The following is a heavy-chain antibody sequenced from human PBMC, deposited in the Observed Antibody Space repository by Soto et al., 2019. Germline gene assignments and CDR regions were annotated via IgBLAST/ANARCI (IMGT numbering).Heavy chain of an antibody. J-gene: IGHJ4*02. Sequence: PGGSLRLSCAASGFTFSSYAMHWVRQAPGKGLEWVAVISYDGSNKYYADSVKGRFTISRDNSKSTLYLQMNSLRAEDTAVYYCARDYYSSSWYPSPFAIDYWGQGTLVTVSS. CDR1: GFTFSSYA. D-gene: IGHD6-13*01. CDR2: ISYDGSNK. V-gene: IGHV3-30-3*01. CDR3: ARDYYSSSWYPSPFAIDY.